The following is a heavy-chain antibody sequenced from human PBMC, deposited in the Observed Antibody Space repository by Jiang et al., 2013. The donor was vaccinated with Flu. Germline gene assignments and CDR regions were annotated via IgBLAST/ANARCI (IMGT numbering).Heavy chain of an antibody. CDR3: ARKYSYGPVDY. Sequence: KPTQTLTLTCSFSGFSLTTSGMCVSWIRQPPGKALECLARIDWDDTKYYNPSLKTRLTISKDTSRNQVVLTMTNMDPVDTATYYCARKYSYGPVDYWGQGNPGHRLL. D-gene: IGHD5-18*01. CDR2: IDWDDTK. CDR1: GFSLTTSGMC. J-gene: IGHJ4*02. V-gene: IGHV2-70*11.